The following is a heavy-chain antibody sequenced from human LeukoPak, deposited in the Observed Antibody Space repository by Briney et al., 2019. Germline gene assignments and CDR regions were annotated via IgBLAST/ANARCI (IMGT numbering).Heavy chain of an antibody. CDR1: GYTFTSYD. V-gene: IGHV1-8*01. J-gene: IGHJ5*02. CDR2: MNPNSGNT. D-gene: IGHD6-19*01. CDR3: ARGGAVADFNWFDP. Sequence: GASVKVSCKASGYTFTSYDINWVRQATGQGLEWMGWMNPNSGNTGYAQKIQGRVTMTRNTSISTAYMELSSLRSEDTAVYYCARGGAVADFNWFDPWGQGTLVTVSS.